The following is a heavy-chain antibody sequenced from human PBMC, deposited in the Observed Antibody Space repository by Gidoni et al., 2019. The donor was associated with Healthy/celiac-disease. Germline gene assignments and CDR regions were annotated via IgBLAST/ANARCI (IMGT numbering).Heavy chain of an antibody. CDR2: IIPIRGIA. CDR1: GGTFSSYA. D-gene: IGHD3-3*01. V-gene: IGHV1-69*04. CDR3: ASSNRSLYYDFWSGYYSDPGAFDY. Sequence: QVQLVQSGAEVKKPGSSVKVSCKASGGTFSSYAISWVRQAPGQGLEWMGRIIPIRGIANYAQKFQGRVTITADKSTSTAYMELSSLRSEDTAVYYCASSNRSLYYDFWSGYYSDPGAFDYWGQGTLVTVSS. J-gene: IGHJ4*02.